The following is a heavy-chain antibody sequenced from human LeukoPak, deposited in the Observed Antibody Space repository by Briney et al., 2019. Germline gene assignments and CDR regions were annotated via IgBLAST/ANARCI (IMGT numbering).Heavy chain of an antibody. V-gene: IGHV1-2*02. CDR2: INPNSGGT. J-gene: IGHJ1*01. CDR1: GYTFTGYY. Sequence: ASVKVSCKASGYTFTGYYMHWVRQAPGQGLEWMGWINPNSGGTHYAQKFQGRVTMTRDTSISTAYMELSTLTSDDTAVYYCATSSGYYVGYIQYWGQGTLVTVSS. D-gene: IGHD3-22*01. CDR3: ATSSGYYVGYIQY.